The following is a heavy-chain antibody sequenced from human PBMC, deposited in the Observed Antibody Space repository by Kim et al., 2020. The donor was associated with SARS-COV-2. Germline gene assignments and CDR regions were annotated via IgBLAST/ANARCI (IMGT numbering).Heavy chain of an antibody. CDR2: IYYSGST. J-gene: IGHJ5*02. V-gene: IGHV4-31*03. Sequence: SEKPSLTCTISGGSISSGGYYWSWIRQHPGKGLEWIGYIYYSGSTDYNPSLKSRVTISVDTSKNRFSLKLSSVTAADTAVYYCARGGVRGVVFDPWGQGTLVTVSS. CDR1: GGSISSGGYY. CDR3: ARGGVRGVVFDP. D-gene: IGHD3-10*01.